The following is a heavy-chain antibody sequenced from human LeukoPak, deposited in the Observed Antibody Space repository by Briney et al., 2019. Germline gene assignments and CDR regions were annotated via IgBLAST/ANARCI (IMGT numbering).Heavy chain of an antibody. Sequence: GGSLRLSCAASGFIFSNYAMSWVRQAPGNGLEWVSTIDYSGAYTYYADYVKGRFTISRDNSKNTLYMQMNSLRAEDTAIYYCAKVPYSDYGSGRPPFMDVWGQGTTVAVS. V-gene: IGHV3-23*01. CDR3: AKVPYSDYGSGRPPFMDV. J-gene: IGHJ6*02. D-gene: IGHD3-10*01. CDR2: IDYSGAYT. CDR1: GFIFSNYA.